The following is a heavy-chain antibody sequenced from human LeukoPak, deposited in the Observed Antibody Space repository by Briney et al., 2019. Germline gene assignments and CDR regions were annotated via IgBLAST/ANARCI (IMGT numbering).Heavy chain of an antibody. V-gene: IGHV3-30*02. CDR2: IRYDGSNK. Sequence: GGSLRLSCAASGFTFSSYGMHWVRQAPGKGLEWVAFIRYDGSNKYSPASVKGRFTISRDNSKNTLYLQMNSLRAEDTAVYYCAKGRIVLRYFDWLPPTNWGQGTLVTVSS. J-gene: IGHJ4*02. CDR1: GFTFSSYG. D-gene: IGHD3-9*01. CDR3: AKGRIVLRYFDWLPPTN.